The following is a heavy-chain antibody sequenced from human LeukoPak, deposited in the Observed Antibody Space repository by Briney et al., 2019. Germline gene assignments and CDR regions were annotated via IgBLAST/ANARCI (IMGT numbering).Heavy chain of an antibody. CDR2: IGNSGGST. V-gene: IGHV3-64D*09. CDR1: GFTFSSYA. J-gene: IGHJ4*02. D-gene: IGHD2-2*01. CDR3: VKSLLGHCDSIICHYFDY. Sequence: GGSLTLSCSASGFTFSSYAMHWVRLAPGKGLEYVSGIGNSGGSTYYADLVKGRFTISRDNSKNTLSLQMSSLRAEDTAVYYCVKSLLGHCDSIICHYFDYWGQGTLVTVSS.